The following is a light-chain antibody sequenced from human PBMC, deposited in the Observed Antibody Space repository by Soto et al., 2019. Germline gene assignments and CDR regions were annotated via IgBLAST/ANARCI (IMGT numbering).Light chain of an antibody. CDR3: QQYGNSRWT. CDR1: QSVSSTY. V-gene: IGKV3-20*01. J-gene: IGKJ1*01. CDR2: AAS. Sequence: EIVLTQSPDTLSLFPGERATLSCRASQSVSSTYLAWYQQKPGQAPRPLISAASSRATGTPDRFSGSGSGTEFTLTISRLEPEDFAVYYCQQYGNSRWTFGQGTKVEI.